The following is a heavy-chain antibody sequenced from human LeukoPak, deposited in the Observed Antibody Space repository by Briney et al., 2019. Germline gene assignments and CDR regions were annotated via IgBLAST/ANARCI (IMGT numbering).Heavy chain of an antibody. V-gene: IGHV1-2*02. J-gene: IGHJ4*02. Sequence: GASVKVSCKAFGYTFTGYYMHRVRQAPGQGLEWMGWINPNSGGTNYAQKFQGRVTMTRDTSLSTAYMELSRLRSDDTAVYYCARGIPWNNPLYYFDYWRQGTVVTVSS. CDR2: INPNSGGT. CDR3: ARGIPWNNPLYYFDY. CDR1: GYTFTGYY. D-gene: IGHD1/OR15-1a*01.